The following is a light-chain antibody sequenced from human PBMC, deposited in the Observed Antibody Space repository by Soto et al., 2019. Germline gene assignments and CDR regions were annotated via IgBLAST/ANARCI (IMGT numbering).Light chain of an antibody. CDR3: AAWEDSLSVRV. Sequence: QSVLTQPPSASGTPGQRVTISCSGSSSNIGSNYVYWYQQLPGTAPKLLIYRNNQRPSGVPDRFSGSKSGTSASLAISGRRSEYEAAYYCAAWEDSLSVRVFGGGTQLTVL. CDR2: RNN. CDR1: SSNIGSNY. J-gene: IGLJ3*02. V-gene: IGLV1-47*01.